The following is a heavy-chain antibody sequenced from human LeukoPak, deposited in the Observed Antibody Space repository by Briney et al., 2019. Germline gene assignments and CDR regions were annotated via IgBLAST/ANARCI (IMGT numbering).Heavy chain of an antibody. J-gene: IGHJ4*02. CDR3: ATEGTDGTYSYFHR. CDR1: GCSFSDSG. Sequence: PGGALRLSCVASGCSFSDSGMHWVRQAPGKGREGVAVLWSDERVKYYADPVKGRFTISRDNSKKTVWLQMDSLTDEDTALYYCATEGTDGTYSYFHRWGQGTLVIVSS. CDR2: LWSDERVK. D-gene: IGHD1-26*01. V-gene: IGHV3-33*08.